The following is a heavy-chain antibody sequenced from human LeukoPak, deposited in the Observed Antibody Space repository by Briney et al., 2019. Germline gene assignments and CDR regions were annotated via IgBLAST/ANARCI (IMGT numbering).Heavy chain of an antibody. V-gene: IGHV3-30*04. Sequence: GGSLRLSCAASGFTFSSYAMHWVRQAPGKGLEWVAVISYDGSNKYYADSVKGRFTISRDNSKNTLYLQMNSLRAEDTAVYYCARGEPYDILTLGYFDYWGQGTLVTVSS. D-gene: IGHD3-9*01. CDR3: ARGEPYDILTLGYFDY. CDR1: GFTFSSYA. J-gene: IGHJ4*02. CDR2: ISYDGSNK.